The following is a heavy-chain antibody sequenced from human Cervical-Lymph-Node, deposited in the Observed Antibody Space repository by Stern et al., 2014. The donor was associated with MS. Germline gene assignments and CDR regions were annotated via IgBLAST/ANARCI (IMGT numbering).Heavy chain of an antibody. Sequence: VQLQESGPGLVKPSETLSLTCTVSGGSISSYYWSWIRQPPGKGLEWIGYIYYSGSTNYNPSLKSRVTISVDTSKNQFSLKLSSVTAADTAVYYCARGRPKGWFDPWGQGTLVTVSS. CDR3: ARGRPKGWFDP. V-gene: IGHV4-59*01. CDR1: GGSISSYY. CDR2: IYYSGST. D-gene: IGHD6-6*01. J-gene: IGHJ5*02.